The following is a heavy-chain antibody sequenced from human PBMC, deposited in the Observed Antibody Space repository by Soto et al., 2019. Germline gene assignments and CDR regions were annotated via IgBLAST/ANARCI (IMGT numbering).Heavy chain of an antibody. D-gene: IGHD3-3*01. CDR2: ILPLRQTP. V-gene: IGHV1-69*06. CDR1: GGTVSSYS. Sequence: QVQLVQSGAEVKKPGSSVRVSCKSSGGTVSSYSLSWLRQAPGQGLEWVGGILPLRQTPKYAQKFQGRVTISVDKSTNTGYMDRTPLTSEDTAVYYCASPIDGVRVLEWLPFDGWGQGTLVTVSS. CDR3: ASPIDGVRVLEWLPFDG. J-gene: IGHJ5*02.